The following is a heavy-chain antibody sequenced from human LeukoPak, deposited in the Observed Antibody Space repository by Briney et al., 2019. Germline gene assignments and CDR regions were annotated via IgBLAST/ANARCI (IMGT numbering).Heavy chain of an antibody. CDR1: GGSFSGYY. V-gene: IGHV4-34*01. D-gene: IGHD6-19*01. Sequence: TSETLSLTCAVYGGSFSGYYWSWIRQPPGKGLEWIGEINHSGSTNYNPSLKSRVTISVDTSKNQFSLKLSSVTAADTAVYYCAGVIRRIAVAGTWYFQHWGQGTLVTVSS. CDR3: AGVIRRIAVAGTWYFQH. J-gene: IGHJ1*01. CDR2: INHSGST.